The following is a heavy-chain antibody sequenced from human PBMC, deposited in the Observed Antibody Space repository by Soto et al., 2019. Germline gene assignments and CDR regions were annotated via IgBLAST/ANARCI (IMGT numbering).Heavy chain of an antibody. D-gene: IGHD6-13*01. CDR3: EAAAGTFYYYGMDV. CDR1: GFTFSSYA. CDR2: ISGSGGST. Sequence: PGGSLRLSCAASGFTFSSYAMSWVRQAPGKGLEWVSAISGSGGSTYYADSVKGRFTISRDNSKNTLYLQMNSLRAEDTDVYYCEAAAGTFYYYGMDVWGQGTTVTVSS. J-gene: IGHJ6*02. V-gene: IGHV3-23*01.